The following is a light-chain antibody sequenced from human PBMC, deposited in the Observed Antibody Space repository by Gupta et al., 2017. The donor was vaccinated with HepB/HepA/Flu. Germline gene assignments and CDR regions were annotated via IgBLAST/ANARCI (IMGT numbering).Light chain of an antibody. J-gene: IGKJ2*04. Sequence: EIVLTQSPATLSLSPGERATLSCRASQSVSSYLAWYQQKPGQAPRLLIYDASNRATGIPARFSGSGSGTDFTLTISSLEPEDFAVYYCQQRSNRACSFGQGTKLEIK. CDR1: QSVSSY. CDR2: DAS. CDR3: QQRSNRACS. V-gene: IGKV3-11*01.